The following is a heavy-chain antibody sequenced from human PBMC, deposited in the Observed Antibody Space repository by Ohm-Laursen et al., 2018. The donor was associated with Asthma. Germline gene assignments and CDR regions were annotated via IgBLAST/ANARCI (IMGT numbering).Heavy chain of an antibody. V-gene: IGHV1-46*01. Sequence: ASVKVSCKASGYTFTNYSMHWVRQAPGQELQWMGLISPSGGSTKYAEKFQGRVTMTRDTSTSTDYMELSSLRSEDTAVYYCARGYGYSYGEYTFDYWGQGTLVTVSS. D-gene: IGHD5-18*01. CDR2: ISPSGGST. CDR3: ARGYGYSYGEYTFDY. CDR1: GYTFTNYS. J-gene: IGHJ4*02.